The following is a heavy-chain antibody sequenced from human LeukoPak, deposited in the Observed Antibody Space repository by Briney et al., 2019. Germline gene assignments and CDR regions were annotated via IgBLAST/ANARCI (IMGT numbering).Heavy chain of an antibody. J-gene: IGHJ4*02. CDR3: ARHYDSSAYWYYFDY. D-gene: IGHD3-22*01. CDR2: VYYTGSS. CDR1: GGSISRYY. Sequence: SETLSLTCTVSGGSISRYYWSWIRQPPGKGLDWIGYVYYTGSSNYNPSLKSRVTMSVDTSKNQFSLKLSSVTAADTAVYYCARHYDSSAYWYYFDYWGQGALVTVSP. V-gene: IGHV4-59*08.